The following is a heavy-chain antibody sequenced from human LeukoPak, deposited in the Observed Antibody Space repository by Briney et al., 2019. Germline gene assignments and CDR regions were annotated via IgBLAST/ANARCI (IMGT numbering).Heavy chain of an antibody. V-gene: IGHV3-53*01. D-gene: IGHD3-10*01. Sequence: AGGSLRLSCAASGFNVSNNYMTWVRQAPGKGLEWVSVIYSGGSTYYADSVKGRFTISRDNSKNTLYLQMNSLRAEDTAVYYCARGGPGGPTYYFDYWGQGTLVTVSS. CDR1: GFNVSNNY. CDR3: ARGGPGGPTYYFDY. CDR2: IYSGGST. J-gene: IGHJ4*02.